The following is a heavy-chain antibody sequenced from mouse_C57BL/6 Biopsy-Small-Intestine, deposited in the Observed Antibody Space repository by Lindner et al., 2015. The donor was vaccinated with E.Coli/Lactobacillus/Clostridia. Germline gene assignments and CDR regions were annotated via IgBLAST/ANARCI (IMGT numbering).Heavy chain of an antibody. J-gene: IGHJ2*01. Sequence: VQLQESGAELVKPGASVKISCKASGYTFTDYNMDWVKQSHGKSLEWIGYIYPNNGGTGYNQKFKSKATLTVDKSSSTAYMELHSPTSEDSAVYYCAREGYDYDLDYWGQGTTLTVSS. CDR1: GYTFTDYN. CDR3: AREGYDYDLDY. CDR2: IYPNNGGT. V-gene: IGHV1-34*02. D-gene: IGHD2-4*01.